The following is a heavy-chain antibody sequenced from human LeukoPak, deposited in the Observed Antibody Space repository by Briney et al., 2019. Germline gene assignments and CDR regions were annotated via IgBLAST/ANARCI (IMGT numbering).Heavy chain of an antibody. V-gene: IGHV3-7*03. CDR1: GFTFSSYW. D-gene: IGHD6-19*01. J-gene: IGHJ4*02. CDR2: IKQDGSEK. Sequence: GGPLSLSCAASGFTFSSYWMSWVRQAPGKGLEWVANIKQDGSEKYYVDSVKGRFTISRDNAKNSLYLQMNSLRAEDTAVYYCARAGAVTGTMGYFDYWGQGSLVTVSS. CDR3: ARAGAVTGTMGYFDY.